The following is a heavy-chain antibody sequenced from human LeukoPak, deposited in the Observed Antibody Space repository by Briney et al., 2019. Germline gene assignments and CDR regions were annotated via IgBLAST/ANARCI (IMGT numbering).Heavy chain of an antibody. Sequence: GGSLRLSCAASGFTFSTYTMSWVRQAPGKGLEWVSAVNGGGNTWYAGSVKGRFTISRDYSKNTLYLQMNSLRAEDTAIYYCAKERQAGDYFTSDYWGLGTLVTVSS. CDR1: GFTFSTYT. CDR3: AKERQAGDYFTSDY. J-gene: IGHJ4*02. D-gene: IGHD4-17*01. CDR2: VNGGGNT. V-gene: IGHV3-23*01.